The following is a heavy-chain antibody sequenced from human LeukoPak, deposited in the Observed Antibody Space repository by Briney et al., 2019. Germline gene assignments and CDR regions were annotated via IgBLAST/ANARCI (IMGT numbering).Heavy chain of an antibody. J-gene: IGHJ4*02. CDR2: IKQDGSEK. CDR1: GFTLSSYW. CDR3: AKARGSFPYYFDY. Sequence: GGSLRLSRAASGFTLSSYWMSWVRQAPGKGLEWVASIKQDGSEKYYVDSVKGRFTISRDDTKNSLYLQMNSLRAEDTAVYYCAKARGSFPYYFDYWGQGTLVTVSS. V-gene: IGHV3-7*01. D-gene: IGHD3-16*02.